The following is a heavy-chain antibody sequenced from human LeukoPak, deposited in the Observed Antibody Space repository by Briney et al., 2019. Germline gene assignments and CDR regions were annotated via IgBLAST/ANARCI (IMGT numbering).Heavy chain of an antibody. J-gene: IGHJ4*02. D-gene: IGHD1-26*01. V-gene: IGHV1-8*01. CDR2: LNPNSDNT. CDR3: GRAGSHDRQTIDF. CDR1: GYTFTTYD. Sequence: GASVKVSCKPSGYTFTTYDINWVRQATGQGLEWMGWLNPNSDNTASAQSFQGRLTLTRNTSISTAYMELSSLRSEDTAIYYCGRAGSHDRQTIDFWGQGTLVGVSS.